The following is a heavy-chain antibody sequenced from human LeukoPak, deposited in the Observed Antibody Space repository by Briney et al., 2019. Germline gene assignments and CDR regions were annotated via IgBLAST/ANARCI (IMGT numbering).Heavy chain of an antibody. D-gene: IGHD5-12*01. CDR3: ARGPVAMDY. CDR1: GGTFSNYV. V-gene: IGHV1-69*04. Sequence: ASVKVSFKASGGTFSNYVISWVRQAPGQGLEWMGRIIPILGIANYAQKFQGRVTITADKSTSTAYMELSSLRSEDTAVYYCARGPVAMDYWGQGTLVTVSS. J-gene: IGHJ4*02. CDR2: IIPILGIA.